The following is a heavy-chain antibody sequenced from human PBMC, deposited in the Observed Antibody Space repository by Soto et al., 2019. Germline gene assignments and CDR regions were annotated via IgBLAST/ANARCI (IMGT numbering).Heavy chain of an antibody. CDR2: VHISGHS. CDR3: ARVRQGCSDNNCYFDP. Sequence: PSETLSITCNLSGGSVRAPDWWTWFRQSQDKGLEWIAEVHISGHSNYNPSLRSRVSVSIDSSKNQFYLNLNSVTAADTAIYYCARVRQGCSDNNCYFDPWGQGTTVTVSS. D-gene: IGHD2-15*01. J-gene: IGHJ6*01. CDR1: GGSVRAPDW. V-gene: IGHV4-4*02.